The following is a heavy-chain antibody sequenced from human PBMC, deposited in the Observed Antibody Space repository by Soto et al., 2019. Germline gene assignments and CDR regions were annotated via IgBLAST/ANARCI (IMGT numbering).Heavy chain of an antibody. CDR1: GFTVSSNY. D-gene: IGHD7-27*01. CDR3: ARDHWGPYYGMDV. J-gene: IGHJ6*02. CDR2: IYSGGST. V-gene: IGHV3-53*01. Sequence: LRLSCAASGFTVSSNYMSWVRQAPGKGLEWVSVIYSGGSTYYADSVKGRFTISRDNSKNTLYLQMNSLRAEDTAVYYCARDHWGPYYGMDVWGQGTTVTVSS.